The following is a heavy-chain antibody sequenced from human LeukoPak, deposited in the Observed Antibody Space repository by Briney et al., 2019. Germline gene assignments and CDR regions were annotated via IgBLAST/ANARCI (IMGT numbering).Heavy chain of an antibody. CDR3: AVTSLLVVVIAILGNYYMDV. J-gene: IGHJ6*03. V-gene: IGHV1-2*06. CDR2: INPNNGGT. Sequence: ASVKVSCKASGYTFTGYYMHWVRQAPGQGLEWMGRINPNNGGTNYAQKFQDRVTMTRDTSISTAYMQLSRLKSDDTAVYYCAVTSLLVVVIAILGNYYMDVWGKGTTVTVSS. CDR1: GYTFTGYY. D-gene: IGHD3-22*01.